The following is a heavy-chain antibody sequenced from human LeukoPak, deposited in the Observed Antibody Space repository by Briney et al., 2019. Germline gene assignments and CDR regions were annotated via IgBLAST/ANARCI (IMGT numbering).Heavy chain of an antibody. CDR3: AKERGITIFGVAKGY. J-gene: IGHJ4*02. D-gene: IGHD3-3*01. CDR1: GFTFSSYA. V-gene: IGHV3-30*04. Sequence: GGSLRLSCAASGFTFSSYAMHWVRQAPGKGLEWVAVISYDGSNKYYADSVKGRFTISRDNSKNTLYLQMNSLRAEDTAVYYCAKERGITIFGVAKGYWGQGTLVTVSS. CDR2: ISYDGSNK.